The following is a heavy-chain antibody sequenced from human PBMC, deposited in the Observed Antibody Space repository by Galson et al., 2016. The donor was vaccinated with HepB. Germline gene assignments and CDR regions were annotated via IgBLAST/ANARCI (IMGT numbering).Heavy chain of an antibody. CDR3: ARDCDYICYTGASGFDF. Sequence: SLRLSCAASGFAFSSYRMNWVRQAPGKGLEWVSSISSRSSTQYYADSVKGRFTISRDNVQNPLYLHKNSVRAAETAVFYCARDCDYICYTGASGFDFWGQGTLVTVSS. D-gene: IGHD2-8*01. J-gene: IGHJ4*02. CDR1: GFAFSSYR. V-gene: IGHV3-48*01. CDR2: ISSRSSTQ.